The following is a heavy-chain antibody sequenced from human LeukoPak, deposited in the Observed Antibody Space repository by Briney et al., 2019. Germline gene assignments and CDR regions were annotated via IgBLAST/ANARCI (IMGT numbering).Heavy chain of an antibody. V-gene: IGHV3-30*02. J-gene: IGHJ4*02. CDR2: IQFDGSKI. D-gene: IGHD6-6*01. CDR3: AKEGISSSRLFDY. Sequence: GGSLRLSCVASGFTFNTHGMHWVRQAPGKGLEWVAFIQFDGSKIDYADSVKGRFTISRDNSKNTLYLQMNSLRAEDTAVYYCAKEGISSSRLFDYWGQGTLVTVSS. CDR1: GFTFNTHG.